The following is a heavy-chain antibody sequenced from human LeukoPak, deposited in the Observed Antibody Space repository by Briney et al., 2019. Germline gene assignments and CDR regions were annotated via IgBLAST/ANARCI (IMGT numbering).Heavy chain of an antibody. D-gene: IGHD4-17*01. J-gene: IGHJ4*02. CDR2: ISYDGSNK. V-gene: IGHV3-30*18. CDR3: AKNGDYGTLDY. Sequence: GGSLRLSCAASGFTFSSYGMHWVRQAPGKGLVWVAVISYDGSNKYYADSVKGRFTISRDNSKNTLYLQMNSLRAEDTAVYYCAKNGDYGTLDYWGQGTLVTVSS. CDR1: GFTFSSYG.